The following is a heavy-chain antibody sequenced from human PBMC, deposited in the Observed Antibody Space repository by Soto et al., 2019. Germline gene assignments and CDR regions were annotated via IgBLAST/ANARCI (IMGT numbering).Heavy chain of an antibody. CDR1: GHTFSNYY. J-gene: IGHJ6*02. CDR3: AASSSTSGGYYGMDV. CDR2: IDVGSGHT. D-gene: IGHD2-2*01. Sequence: ASVKVSCKASGHTFSNYYIHWVRQAPGQPLEWIGWIDVGSGHTNFAQKFQERVSITRNMSTGTAYMELSSLGSEDTAMYYCAASSSTSGGYYGMDVWGQGTTVTVSS. V-gene: IGHV1-58*02.